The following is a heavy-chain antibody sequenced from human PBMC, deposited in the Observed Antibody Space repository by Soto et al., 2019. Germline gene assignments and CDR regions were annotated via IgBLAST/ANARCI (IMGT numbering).Heavy chain of an antibody. CDR3: AKDIGSSSWYWSATLDY. J-gene: IGHJ4*02. CDR2: VSYDGSNK. Sequence: QVQLVESGGGVVQPGRSLRLSCAASGFTFSSYGMHWVRQAPGKGLEWVAVVSYDGSNKDYADSVKGRFTISRDNSTSTLYLQMNSLRAEDTAVYYCAKDIGSSSWYWSATLDYWGQGTLVNVSS. V-gene: IGHV3-30*18. CDR1: GFTFSSYG. D-gene: IGHD6-13*01.